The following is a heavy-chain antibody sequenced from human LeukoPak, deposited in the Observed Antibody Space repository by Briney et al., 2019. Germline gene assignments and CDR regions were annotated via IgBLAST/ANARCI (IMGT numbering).Heavy chain of an antibody. V-gene: IGHV3-23*01. D-gene: IGHD3-3*01. CDR3: AKAYTIFGVVITPTPFDY. CDR1: GFTFRNYA. Sequence: GGSLRLSCAAPGFTFRNYAMTWVRQAPGKGLEWVSAISGSGGSTYYADSVKGRFTISRDNSKNTLYLQMNSLRAEDTAVYYCAKAYTIFGVVITPTPFDYWGQGTLVTVSS. J-gene: IGHJ4*02. CDR2: ISGSGGST.